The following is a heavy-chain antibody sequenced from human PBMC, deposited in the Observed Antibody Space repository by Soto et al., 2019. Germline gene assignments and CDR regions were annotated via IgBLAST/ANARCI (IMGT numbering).Heavy chain of an antibody. V-gene: IGHV3-43*01. J-gene: IGHJ4*02. D-gene: IGHD6-13*01. CDR1: GFTFDDYT. CDR2: ISWDSRTT. CDR3: AREGSSSSWPPADY. Sequence: GGSLRLSCAASGFTFDDYTMHWVRKAPGKGLEWVSFISWDSRTTYYADSVEGRFTVSRDNTKNTLYLQMNSLRAEDTAVYYCAREGSSSSWPPADYWGQGTLVTVSS.